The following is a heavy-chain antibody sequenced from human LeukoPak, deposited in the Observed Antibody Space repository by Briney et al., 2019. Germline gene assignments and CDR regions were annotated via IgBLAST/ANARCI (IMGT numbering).Heavy chain of an antibody. V-gene: IGHV3-23*01. CDR2: IRPSGGVT. D-gene: IGHD3-16*01. J-gene: IGHJ2*01. CDR3: ARGRPRWYFDL. Sequence: GGSLRLSCGASGFTFSSHGMNWVRQAPEKGLEWVSGIRPSGGVTYYTDSVKGRFTISRDNSKNTLYLQMNSLRAEDTAVYYCARGRPRWYFDLWGRGTLVTVSS. CDR1: GFTFSSHG.